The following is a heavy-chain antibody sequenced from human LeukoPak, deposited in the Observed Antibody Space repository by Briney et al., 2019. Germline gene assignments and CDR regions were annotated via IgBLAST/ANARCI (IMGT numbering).Heavy chain of an antibody. CDR2: INCNSGGT. V-gene: IGHV1-2*02. CDR1: GYSFTGYC. J-gene: IGHJ4*02. CDR3: ARENWYFDY. Sequence: ASVKVSCKASGYSFTGYCMHWVRQAPGQGLEWMGWINCNSGGTNYAPEFQGRVTLTRDTSINTAYMEVSSLRSDDTAVYYCARENWYFDYWGQGTLVTVSS.